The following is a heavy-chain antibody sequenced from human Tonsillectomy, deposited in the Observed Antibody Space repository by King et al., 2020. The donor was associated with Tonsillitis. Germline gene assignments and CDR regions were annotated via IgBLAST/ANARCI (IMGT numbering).Heavy chain of an antibody. V-gene: IGHV3-23*04. CDR2: VSGSGGST. D-gene: IGHD4-11*01. Sequence: VQLVESGGGSVQPGGSLRLSCAASGFTFSNYAMNWVRQAPGKGLEWCSGVSGSGGSTYYADSVKGRFTVSRDNSKNTLFLQMNSPRAEDTAVYYCAKDLMTTVTSLNSAAIDHWGQGTLVTVSS. CDR1: GFTFSNYA. CDR3: AKDLMTTVTSLNSAAIDH. J-gene: IGHJ4*02.